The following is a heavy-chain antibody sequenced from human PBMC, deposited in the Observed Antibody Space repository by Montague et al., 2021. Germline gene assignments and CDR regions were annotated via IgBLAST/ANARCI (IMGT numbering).Heavy chain of an antibody. CDR3: ARLSGGGYSYSNFCY. D-gene: IGHD5-18*01. CDR2: KK. Sequence: KKYYADSVKGQFTISRDNSRNTLYLQMNSLRAEDTAVYYCARLSGGGYSYSNFCYWVRGTL. V-gene: IGHV3-30*01. J-gene: IGHJ4*01.